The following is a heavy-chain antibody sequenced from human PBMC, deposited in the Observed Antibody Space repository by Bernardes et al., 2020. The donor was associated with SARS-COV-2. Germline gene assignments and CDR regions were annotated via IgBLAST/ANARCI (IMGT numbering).Heavy chain of an antibody. D-gene: IGHD4-17*01. CDR2: ISGSGGST. V-gene: IGHV3-23*01. J-gene: IGHJ4*02. Sequence: GGSLRPSCAASGFTFSRYAMSWVRPAPGKGLEWVSAISGSGGSTYYADSVKGRFTISRDNSKNTLYRQMNSLRAEDTAVYYCAKATTVVTRTGAYFDYWGQGTLVTVSS. CDR3: AKATTVVTRTGAYFDY. CDR1: GFTFSRYA.